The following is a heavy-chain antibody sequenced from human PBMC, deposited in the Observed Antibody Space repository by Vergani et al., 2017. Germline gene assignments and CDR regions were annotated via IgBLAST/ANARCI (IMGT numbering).Heavy chain of an antibody. CDR1: GYTFTDHY. CDR3: ATPHTVTTGGMEV. J-gene: IGHJ6*02. V-gene: IGHV1-69-2*01. Sequence: EVQLVQSGAEVKKPGATMKISCKVSGYTFTDHYMHWVKQAPGKGLEWMGLVDPEDGGTTYAEEFKGRVTIAADTPTDTAHLELSSLRSEDTAVYYWATPHTVTTGGMEVWGQGTTVIVSS. D-gene: IGHD4-17*01. CDR2: VDPEDGGT.